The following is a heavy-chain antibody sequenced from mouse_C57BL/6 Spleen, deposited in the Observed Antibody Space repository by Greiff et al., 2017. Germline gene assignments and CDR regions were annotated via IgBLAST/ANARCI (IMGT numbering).Heavy chain of an antibody. CDR3: ARMGYYGPWYFDV. CDR1: GYTFTSYW. J-gene: IGHJ1*03. V-gene: IGHV1-55*01. CDR2: IYPGSGST. Sequence: VQLQQPGAELVKPGASVKMSCKASGYTFTSYWITWVKQRPGQGLEWIGDIYPGSGSTNYNEKFKSKATLTVDTSSSTAYMQLSSLTSKDSAVYYCARMGYYGPWYFDVWGTGTTVTVSS. D-gene: IGHD1-1*01.